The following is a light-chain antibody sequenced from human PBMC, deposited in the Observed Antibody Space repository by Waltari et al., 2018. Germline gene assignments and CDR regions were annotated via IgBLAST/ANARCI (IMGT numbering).Light chain of an antibody. CDR3: ATWDDTLDIYV. CDR2: RRS. V-gene: IGLV1-44*01. Sequence: QSVLTQPPSASGTPGQTVTISCSGSSSNIGPHSVTWYQQFPGQAPKLLIYRRSDRPSGVPERFSGSSSGPSASLAISGLQSEDEAEYYCATWDDTLDIYVFGAGTRLTVL. CDR1: SSNIGPHS. J-gene: IGLJ1*01.